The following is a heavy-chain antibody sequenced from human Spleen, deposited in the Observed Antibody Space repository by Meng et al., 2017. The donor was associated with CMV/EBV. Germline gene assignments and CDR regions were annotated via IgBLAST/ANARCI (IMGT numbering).Heavy chain of an antibody. Sequence: SVKVSCKASGFTFTNSAVQWVRQARGQRLEWIGWIVVGSGNTNYAQQFQERVTISRDMSTNTAYMELRSLRSDDTAVYYCTREGVYGRFTWFDPWGQGTLVTVSS. CDR1: GFTFTNSA. D-gene: IGHD2-8*01. J-gene: IGHJ5*02. CDR2: IVVGSGNT. V-gene: IGHV1-58*01. CDR3: TREGVYGRFTWFDP.